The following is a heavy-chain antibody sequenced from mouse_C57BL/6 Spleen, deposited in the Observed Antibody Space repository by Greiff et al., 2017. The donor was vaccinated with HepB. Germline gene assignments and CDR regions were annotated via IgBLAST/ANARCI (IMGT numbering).Heavy chain of an antibody. V-gene: IGHV1-15*01. CDR3: TRRGPTVVAYYFDY. D-gene: IGHD1-1*01. J-gene: IGHJ2*01. Sequence: QVQLKESGAELVRPGASVTLSCKASGYTFTDYEMHWVKQTPVHGLEWIGAIDPETGGTAYNQKFKGKAILTADKSSSTAYMELRSLTSEDSAVYYCTRRGPTVVAYYFDYWGQGTTLTVSS. CDR2: IDPETGGT. CDR1: GYTFTDYE.